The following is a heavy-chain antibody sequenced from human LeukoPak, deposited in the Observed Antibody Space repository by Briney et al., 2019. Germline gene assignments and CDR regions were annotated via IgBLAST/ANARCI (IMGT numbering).Heavy chain of an antibody. J-gene: IGHJ6*03. CDR2: INHSGST. D-gene: IGHD3-10*01. Sequence: SETLSLTCAVYGGSFSGYYWSWIRQPPGKGLEWIGEINHSGSTNYNPSLKSRVTISVDTSKNQFSLKLSSVTAADTAVYYCARGSPMVRRYYYYMDVWGKGTTVTVSS. CDR3: ARGSPMVRRYYYYMDV. CDR1: GGSFSGYY. V-gene: IGHV4-34*01.